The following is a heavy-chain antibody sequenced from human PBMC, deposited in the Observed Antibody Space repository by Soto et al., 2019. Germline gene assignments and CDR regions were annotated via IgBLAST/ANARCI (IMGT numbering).Heavy chain of an antibody. J-gene: IGHJ6*02. D-gene: IGHD3-22*01. Sequence: PGGSLRLSCAASGFTFSSYGMHWVRQAPGKGLAWVALIAYDGSNKYHADSVKGRFSISRDNTKNTLYLQMNSLRAEDTGVYYCAKESASGYFPDVWGQGTTVTVS. CDR1: GFTFSSYG. CDR2: IAYDGSNK. CDR3: AKESASGYFPDV. V-gene: IGHV3-30*18.